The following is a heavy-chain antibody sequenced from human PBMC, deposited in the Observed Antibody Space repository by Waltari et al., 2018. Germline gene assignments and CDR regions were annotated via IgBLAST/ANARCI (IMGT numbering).Heavy chain of an antibody. V-gene: IGHV3-7*01. Sequence: EVQVVESGGGLVQLGGSLRLTVGVAGFNFSNYWMGWVRPAPGKGRQWVANINKDGSEKYYVESVTGRFTISRDNAKNSLSLQMNSLRDEDTAVYYCATRGVPPYWGQGTLVTVSS. CDR1: GFNFSNYW. J-gene: IGHJ4*02. D-gene: IGHD1-26*01. CDR3: ATRGVPPY. CDR2: INKDGSEK.